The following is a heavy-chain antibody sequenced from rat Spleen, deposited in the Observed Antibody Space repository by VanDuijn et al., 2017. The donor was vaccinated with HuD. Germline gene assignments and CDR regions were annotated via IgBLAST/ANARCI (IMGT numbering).Heavy chain of an antibody. Sequence: EVQLVESGGGLVQPGRSLKLSCAASGFTFSNYDMAWVRQAPTKGLEWVASISTSGGSTYYRDSVKGRFTVSRDNAKSTLYLQMDSLRSEDTATYYCARHRITTVFFDYWGQGVMVTVSS. D-gene: IGHD1-1*01. J-gene: IGHJ2*01. CDR1: GFTFSNYD. V-gene: IGHV5-25*01. CDR2: ISTSGGST. CDR3: ARHRITTVFFDY.